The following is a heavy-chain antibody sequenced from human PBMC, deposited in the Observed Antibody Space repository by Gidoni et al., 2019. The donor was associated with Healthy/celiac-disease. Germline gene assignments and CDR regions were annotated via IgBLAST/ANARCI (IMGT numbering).Heavy chain of an antibody. D-gene: IGHD3-10*01. J-gene: IGHJ5*02. CDR2: IYYSGST. CDR3: ARPTPRWFGEPSWFDP. Sequence: QLQLQESGPGLVKPSETLSLTCTVSGGSISSSSYYWGWIRQPPGKGLEWIGSIYYSGSTYYNPSLKSRVTISVDTSKNQFSLKLSSVTAADTAVYYCARPTPRWFGEPSWFDPWGQGTLVTVSS. V-gene: IGHV4-39*01. CDR1: GGSISSSSYY.